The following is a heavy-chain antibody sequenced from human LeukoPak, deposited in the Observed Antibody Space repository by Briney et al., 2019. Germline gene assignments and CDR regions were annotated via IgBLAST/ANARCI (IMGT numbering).Heavy chain of an antibody. CDR2: IRSKAYGGTT. J-gene: IGHJ6*04. CDR1: GFTFGDYA. D-gene: IGHD1-26*01. CDR3: TRASGGLLYYYYGMDV. V-gene: IGHV3-49*04. Sequence: GRSLRLSCTASGFTFGDYAMSWVRQAPGKGLEWVGFIRSKAYGGTTEYAASVKGRFTISRDDSKSIAYLQMNSLKTEDTAVYYCTRASGGLLYYYYGMDVWGKGTTVTVSP.